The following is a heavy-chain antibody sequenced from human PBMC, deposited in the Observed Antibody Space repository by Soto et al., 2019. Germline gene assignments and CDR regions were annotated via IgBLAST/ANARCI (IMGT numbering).Heavy chain of an antibody. D-gene: IGHD3-9*01. Sequence: SETLSLTCAVYGGSFSGYYWSWIRQPPGKGLEWIGEINHSGSTNYNPSLKSRVTISVDTSKNQFSLKLSSVTAADTAVYYCASVGILTGYYSYYYGMDVWGQGTTVTVSS. CDR3: ASVGILTGYYSYYYGMDV. J-gene: IGHJ6*02. CDR1: GGSFSGYY. CDR2: INHSGST. V-gene: IGHV4-34*01.